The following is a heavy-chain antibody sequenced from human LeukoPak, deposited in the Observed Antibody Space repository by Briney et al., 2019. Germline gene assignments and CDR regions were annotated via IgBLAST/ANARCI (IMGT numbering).Heavy chain of an antibody. V-gene: IGHV3-74*01. CDR3: ATGAYSGSYRGLDY. Sequence: GGSLRLSCAASGFTFNTYWMYWVRQAPGKGLVWVSRINADGSTTNDADSVKGRFTLSRDTATKTLYMQMNSLRAEDTAVYYCATGAYSGSYRGLDYWGQGTLVAVSS. CDR2: INADGSTT. CDR1: GFTFNTYW. D-gene: IGHD1-26*01. J-gene: IGHJ4*02.